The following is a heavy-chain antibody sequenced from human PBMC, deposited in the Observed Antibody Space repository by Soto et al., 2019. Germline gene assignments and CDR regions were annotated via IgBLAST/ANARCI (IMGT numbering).Heavy chain of an antibody. D-gene: IGHD1-26*01. V-gene: IGHV3-66*01. Sequence: DVQVVESGGGLVQRGGSLRLACAASGFTVISDYMTWVRQAPGKGLEWVSVIYSGVNTSYADSVKGRFTISRDNAKNTLYLQMNSLRAEDTAVYYCARGRLLISDWGQGAQVIV. CDR1: GFTVISDY. CDR3: ARGRLLISD. CDR2: IYSGVNT. J-gene: IGHJ4*02.